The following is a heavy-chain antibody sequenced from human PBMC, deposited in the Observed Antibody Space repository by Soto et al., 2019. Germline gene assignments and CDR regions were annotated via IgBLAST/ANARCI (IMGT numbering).Heavy chain of an antibody. V-gene: IGHV3-53*01. D-gene: IGHD5-12*01. Sequence: EVQVVESGGGLIQPGGSLRLSCEVSGFSVTANYMSWVRQAPGKGLEWVSVIYSGGTTYYVDSVKGRFSISRDISKYTLYLQMNSLRADDTAVYYCHGYGYWGQGTLVTVSS. CDR1: GFSVTANY. CDR3: HGYGY. J-gene: IGHJ4*02. CDR2: IYSGGTT.